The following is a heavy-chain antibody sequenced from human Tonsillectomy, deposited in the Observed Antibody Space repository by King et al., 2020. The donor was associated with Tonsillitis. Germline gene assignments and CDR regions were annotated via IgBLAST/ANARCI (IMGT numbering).Heavy chain of an antibody. D-gene: IGHD2-2*01. CDR1: GFTFTSSA. CDR2: IVVGSGNT. Sequence: QLVQSGPEVKKPGTSVKVSCKASGFTFTSSAVQWVRQARGQRLEWIGWIVVGSGNTNYAQKFQERVTITRDMSTSTAYMELSSLRSEDTAVYYCAAERLLLGYCSSTSCPHYGMDVWGQGTTVTVSS. J-gene: IGHJ6*02. V-gene: IGHV1-58*01. CDR3: AAERLLLGYCSSTSCPHYGMDV.